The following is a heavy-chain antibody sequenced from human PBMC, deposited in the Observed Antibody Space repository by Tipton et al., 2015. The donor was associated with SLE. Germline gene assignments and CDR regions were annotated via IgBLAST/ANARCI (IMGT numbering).Heavy chain of an antibody. CDR2: IYYSGST. V-gene: IGHV4-59*01. CDR1: GGSISSYY. J-gene: IGHJ6*03. CDR3: ARASYDYSIDTAYYYYYMDV. D-gene: IGHD4-11*01. Sequence: TLSLTCTVSGGSISSYYWSWIRQPPGKGLEWIGYIYYSGSTNYNPSLKSRVTISADTSTNQFSLKLDSVTAAYTAVYYCARASYDYSIDTAYYYYYMDVWGKGTTVTVSS.